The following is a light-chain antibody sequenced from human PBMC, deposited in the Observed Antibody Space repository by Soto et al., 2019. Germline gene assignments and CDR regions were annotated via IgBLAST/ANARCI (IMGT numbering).Light chain of an antibody. CDR2: DAS. CDR3: QQYDNPPT. J-gene: IGKJ5*01. Sequence: DIQMTQSPSSRSSSVEDRLTLTVQASQDISNYLNWHQQRPGKAPXXRIYDASNLETGVPSRFSGSGSGTDFTFTISSLQPEDIATYYCQQYDNPPTFGQGTRLEIK. V-gene: IGKV1-33*01. CDR1: QDISNY.